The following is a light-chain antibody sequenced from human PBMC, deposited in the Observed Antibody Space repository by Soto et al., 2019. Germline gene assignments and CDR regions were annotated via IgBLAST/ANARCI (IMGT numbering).Light chain of an antibody. Sequence: DIQMTQSHSTLSASVEDRVVITCRASQSISGWLAWYQQKPGTAPKLLIYEASNLESGVPSRFSGSGSGTEFTLTISSLQPDDFATYYCQQYYSDWTFGQGTKVDIK. V-gene: IGKV1-5*01. CDR3: QQYYSDWT. J-gene: IGKJ1*01. CDR2: EAS. CDR1: QSISGW.